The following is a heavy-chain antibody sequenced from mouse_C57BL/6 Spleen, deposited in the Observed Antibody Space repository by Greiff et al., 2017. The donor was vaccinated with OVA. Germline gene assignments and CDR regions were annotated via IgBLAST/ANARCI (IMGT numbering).Heavy chain of an antibody. CDR1: GYSITSGYY. D-gene: IGHD2-4*01. J-gene: IGHJ4*01. CDR2: ISYDGSN. Sequence: EVKLQESGPGLVKPSQSLSLTCSVTGYSITSGYYWNWIRQFPGNKLEWMGYISYDGSNNYNPSLKNRISITRDTSKNQFFLKLNSVTTEDTATYYCATYYDYGYAMDYWGQGTSVTVSS. CDR3: ATYYDYGYAMDY. V-gene: IGHV3-6*01.